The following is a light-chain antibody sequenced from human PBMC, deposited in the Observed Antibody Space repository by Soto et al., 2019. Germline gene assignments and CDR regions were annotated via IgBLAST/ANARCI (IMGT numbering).Light chain of an antibody. J-gene: IGKJ1*01. CDR1: QAIRND. CDR3: LQDYNYPRT. Sequence: AIQMTQSPSSLSASVGDRVTITCRASQAIRNDLGWYQQRPGKAPKLLIYATSTLQTGVPSRFSGSGSGTDFTLTSSGLQPEDLATYYCLQDYNYPRTFGQGTRVEIK. V-gene: IGKV1-6*01. CDR2: ATS.